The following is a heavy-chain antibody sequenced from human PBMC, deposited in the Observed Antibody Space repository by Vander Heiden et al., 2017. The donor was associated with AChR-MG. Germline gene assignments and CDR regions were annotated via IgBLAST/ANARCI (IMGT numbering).Heavy chain of an antibody. CDR1: GFSSSTYD. D-gene: IGHD3-3*01. V-gene: IGHV3-13*01. CDR3: AWDESGNGMDI. J-gene: IGHJ6*02. CDR2: IGTTGDT. Sequence: EVKLVESGGGLVQPGGSLRLSCAASGFSSSTYDLHRVRQATGKGLEWVSTIGTTGDTYFAGSVKGRFTISRENVRNSFYLQTNRLRAGDTAVYYCAWDESGNGMDIWGQVTTVTVS.